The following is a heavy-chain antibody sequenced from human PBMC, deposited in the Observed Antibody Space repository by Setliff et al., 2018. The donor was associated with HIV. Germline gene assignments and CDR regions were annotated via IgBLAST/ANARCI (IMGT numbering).Heavy chain of an antibody. Sequence: SETLSLTCTVSGGSIGIRSYFWGWIRQPPGKGLEWIGSVYSSGSTYYNPSLKSRVTVSVDTSKDQFSLRLSSVTVADTAVYYCASGQWLEHAFDIWGQGTVVTV. CDR2: VYSSGST. J-gene: IGHJ3*02. CDR3: ASGQWLEHAFDI. V-gene: IGHV4-39*01. CDR1: GGSIGIRSYF. D-gene: IGHD6-19*01.